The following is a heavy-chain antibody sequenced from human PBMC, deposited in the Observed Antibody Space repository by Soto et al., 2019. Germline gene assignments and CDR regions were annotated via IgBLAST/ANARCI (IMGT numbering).Heavy chain of an antibody. Sequence: PSETLSLTCTVSGGSISSYYWSWIRQPPGKGLEWIGYIYYSGSTNYNPSLKSRATISVDTSKNQFSLKLSSVTAADTAVYYCARQVVVAASEEGGWFDPWGQGTLVTVSS. CDR3: ARQVVVAASEEGGWFDP. J-gene: IGHJ5*02. D-gene: IGHD2-15*01. V-gene: IGHV4-59*08. CDR1: GGSISSYY. CDR2: IYYSGST.